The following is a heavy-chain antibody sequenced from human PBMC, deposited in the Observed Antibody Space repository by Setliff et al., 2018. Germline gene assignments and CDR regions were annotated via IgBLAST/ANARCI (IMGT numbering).Heavy chain of an antibody. CDR2: ISTSGSAI. CDR1: GFTFSADS. D-gene: IGHD2-15*01. V-gene: IGHV3-48*04. J-gene: IGHJ4*02. CDR3: AKRGPYCSGGTCHYYFDY. Sequence: PGGSLRLSCAASGFTFSADSMTWVRQAPGKGLEWISSISTSGSAIYYADSVKGRFTISRDNAKNSLYLQMNSLRAEDTAVYYCAKRGPYCSGGTCHYYFDYWGQGTLVTVSS.